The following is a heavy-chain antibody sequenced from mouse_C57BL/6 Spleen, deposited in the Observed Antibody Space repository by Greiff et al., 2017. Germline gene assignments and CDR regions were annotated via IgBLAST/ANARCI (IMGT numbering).Heavy chain of an antibody. J-gene: IGHJ4*01. V-gene: IGHV1-42*01. CDR3: ARGYYGLYAMDY. D-gene: IGHD1-2*01. CDR2: INPSTGGT. Sequence: VQLKESGPELVKPGASVKISCKASGYSFTGYYMNWVKQSPEKSLEWIGEINPSTGGTTYNQKFKAKATLTVDKSSSTAYLQLKSLTSEASAVYYCARGYYGLYAMDYWGQGTSVTVSS. CDR1: GYSFTGYY.